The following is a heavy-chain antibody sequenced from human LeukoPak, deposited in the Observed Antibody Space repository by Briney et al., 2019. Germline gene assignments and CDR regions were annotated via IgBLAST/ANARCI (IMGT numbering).Heavy chain of an antibody. CDR1: GGSFSSYS. V-gene: IGHV4-34*01. CDR2: IIEKGNA. D-gene: IGHD3-10*01. J-gene: IGHJ2*01. Sequence: SETLSLTCALYGGSFSSYSWIWTWIRQTPEKGLEWIGEIIEKGNANYNPSLKSRVTIDLYTSKNQFSLKLTSMTAADTAMYYCARGYYPPRWYFDLWGRGTLVTVSS. CDR3: ARGYYPPRWYFDL.